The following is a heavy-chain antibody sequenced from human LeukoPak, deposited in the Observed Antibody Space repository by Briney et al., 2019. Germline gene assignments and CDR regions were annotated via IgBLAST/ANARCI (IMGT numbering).Heavy chain of an antibody. CDR1: GYTFTSYG. CDR2: ISAYNGST. CDR3: ARGQRAAVYYDSSGYYPY. Sequence: ASVKVSCKASGYTFTSYGISWVRQAPGQGLEWMGWISAYNGSTNYAQKLQGRVTMTTDTSTSTAYMELRSLRSDDTAVYYCARGQRAAVYYDSSGYYPYWGQGTLVTVSS. D-gene: IGHD3-22*01. V-gene: IGHV1-18*01. J-gene: IGHJ4*02.